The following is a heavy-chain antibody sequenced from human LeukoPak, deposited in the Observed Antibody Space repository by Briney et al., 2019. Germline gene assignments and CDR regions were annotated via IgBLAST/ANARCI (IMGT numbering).Heavy chain of an antibody. V-gene: IGHV3-30*02. CDR1: GFTFSSYG. J-gene: IGHJ4*02. D-gene: IGHD2-21*02. CDR2: IRYDGSNK. CDR3: ALLSNVVVTAIQYYFDY. Sequence: GGSLRLSCAASGFTFSSYGMHWVRQAPGKGLEWVAFIRYDGSNKYYADSVKGRFTISRDNSKNTLYLQMNSLRAEDTAVYYCALLSNVVVTAIQYYFDYWGQGTLVTVSS.